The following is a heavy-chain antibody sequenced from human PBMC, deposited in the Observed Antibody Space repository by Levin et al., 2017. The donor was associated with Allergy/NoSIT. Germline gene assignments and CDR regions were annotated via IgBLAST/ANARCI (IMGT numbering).Heavy chain of an antibody. CDR2: IGTNGRT. CDR3: AKGGIGEAGGLDF. D-gene: IGHD3-16*01. J-gene: IGHJ4*02. V-gene: IGHV3-23*01. Sequence: SGGSLRLSCAASGFTFSNYAMTWVRQAPGKGLEWVSSIGTNGRTYYAESVKGRFTISRDNSKNTLNLQMDSLRADDTAVYHCAKGGIGEAGGLDFWGQGTLVTVSS. CDR1: GFTFSNYA.